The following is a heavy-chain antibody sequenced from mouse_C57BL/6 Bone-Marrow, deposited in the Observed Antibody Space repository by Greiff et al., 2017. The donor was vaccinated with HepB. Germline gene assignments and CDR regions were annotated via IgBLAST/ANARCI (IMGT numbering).Heavy chain of an antibody. J-gene: IGHJ1*03. D-gene: IGHD4-1*01. CDR1: GYTFTSYW. CDR3: AITGRGYFDV. V-gene: IGHV1-61*01. CDR2: IYPSDSET. Sequence: QVQLKQPGAELVRPGSSVKLSCKASGYTFTSYWMDWVKQRPVQGLEWIGNIYPSDSETHYNQKFKDKATLTVDKSSSTAYMQLSSLTSEDSAVYYCAITGRGYFDVWGTGTTVTVSS.